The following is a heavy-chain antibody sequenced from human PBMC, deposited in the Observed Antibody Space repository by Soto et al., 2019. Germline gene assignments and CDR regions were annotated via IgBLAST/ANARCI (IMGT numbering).Heavy chain of an antibody. V-gene: IGHV3-30*18. Sequence: QVQLVESGGGVVQPGRSLRLSCAASGFTFSSYGMHWVRQAPGKGLEWVAVISYDGSNKYYADSVKGRFTISRDNSKNTLYLQMNSLRAEDTAVYYCAKILGAVAGTGHFDYWGQGTLVTVSS. CDR1: GFTFSSYG. J-gene: IGHJ4*02. CDR3: AKILGAVAGTGHFDY. D-gene: IGHD6-19*01. CDR2: ISYDGSNK.